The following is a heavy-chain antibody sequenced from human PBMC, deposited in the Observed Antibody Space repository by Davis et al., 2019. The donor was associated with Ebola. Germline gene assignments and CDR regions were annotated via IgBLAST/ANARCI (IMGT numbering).Heavy chain of an antibody. V-gene: IGHV1-46*01. Sequence: ASVKVSCKASGYTFTSYYMHWVRQAPGQGLEWMGIINPSGGSTSYAQKFQGRVTMTRDTSTSTVYMELSSLRAEDTAVYYCARDWLDYDFWSHPFDYWGQGTLVTVSS. J-gene: IGHJ4*02. CDR2: INPSGGST. D-gene: IGHD3-3*01. CDR3: ARDWLDYDFWSHPFDY. CDR1: GYTFTSYY.